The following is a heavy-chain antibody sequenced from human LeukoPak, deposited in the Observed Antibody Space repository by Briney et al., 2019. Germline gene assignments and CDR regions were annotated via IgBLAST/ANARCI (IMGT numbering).Heavy chain of an antibody. CDR3: AGGSGWLIDS. V-gene: IGHV3-7*05. J-gene: IGHJ4*02. CDR2: IKQDGSEK. CDR1: GFTFSTYY. D-gene: IGHD6-19*01. Sequence: GRSLRLSCAGSGFTFSTYYMAWVRQAPGKGLEWVANIKQDGSEKFYVDSVKGRFTISRDNGGNSLYLQMNSLRAEDTAVYYCAGGSGWLIDSWGRGTLVTVSS.